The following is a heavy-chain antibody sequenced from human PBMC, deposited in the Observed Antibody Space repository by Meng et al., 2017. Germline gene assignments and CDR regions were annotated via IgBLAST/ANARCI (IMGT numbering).Heavy chain of an antibody. CDR1: GGALSGFY. J-gene: IGHJ4*02. D-gene: IGHD3-16*02. CDR2: INHSGFS. Sequence: QVQPQQCGGGRWKPSETRSLNFAVYGGALSGFYWTWIRQSPGRDLEWIAEINHSGFSKYNPSLKSRLTISLDTSKNQVSLTLGSVTAADTAVYYCARIRSIWGTYQNYYFDSWGQGTLVTVSS. CDR3: ARIRSIWGTYQNYYFDS. V-gene: IGHV4-34*01.